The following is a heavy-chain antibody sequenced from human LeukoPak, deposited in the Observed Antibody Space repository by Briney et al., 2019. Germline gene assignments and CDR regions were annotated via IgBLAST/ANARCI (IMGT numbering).Heavy chain of an antibody. CDR1: GGSFSGYY. Sequence: SETLSLTCAVYGGSFSGYYWSWIRQPPGKGLEWIGYIYYSGTTSYNPSLKSRVTISVDTSKNQFSLKLTSVTAADTAVYYCATYCSSNRCYFDYWGQGTRVTVSS. J-gene: IGHJ4*02. V-gene: IGHV4-59*08. CDR3: ATYCSSNRCYFDY. CDR2: IYYSGTT. D-gene: IGHD2-2*01.